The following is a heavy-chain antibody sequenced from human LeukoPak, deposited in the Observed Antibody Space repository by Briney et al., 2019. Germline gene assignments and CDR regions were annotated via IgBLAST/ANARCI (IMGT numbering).Heavy chain of an antibody. CDR1: GLTVSNHW. J-gene: IGHJ5*02. CDR3: ASLDTAKQPLANH. Sequence: GGSLRLSCVASGLTVSNHWMSWVRRAPGKGLEWVANIREERGQEYYVDSVKGRFTISKNSAKNSLYLQMNTLRVEDTAMYYCASLDTAKQPLANHWGQGTLVTVSS. CDR2: IREERGQE. D-gene: IGHD5-18*01. V-gene: IGHV3-7*03.